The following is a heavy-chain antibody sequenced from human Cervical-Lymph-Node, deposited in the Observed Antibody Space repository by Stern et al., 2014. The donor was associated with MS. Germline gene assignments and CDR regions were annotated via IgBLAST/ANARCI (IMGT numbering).Heavy chain of an antibody. CDR2: IIPILGIA. V-gene: IGHV1-69*09. CDR3: ARGPMTTNAFDI. Sequence: QVQLVQSGAEVKKPGSSVKVSCKASGGTFSSYTISWVRQAPGQGLEWMGRIIPILGIANYAQKFQGRVTITAGKSTSTAYMELSSLRSEDTAVYYCARGPMTTNAFDIWGQGTMVTVSS. J-gene: IGHJ3*02. CDR1: GGTFSSYT. D-gene: IGHD4-17*01.